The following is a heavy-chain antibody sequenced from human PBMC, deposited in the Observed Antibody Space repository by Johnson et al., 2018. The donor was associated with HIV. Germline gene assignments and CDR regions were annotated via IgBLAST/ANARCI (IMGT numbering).Heavy chain of an antibody. CDR1: GFTFDDYA. CDR2: ISWNSGSI. D-gene: IGHD1-26*01. J-gene: IGHJ3*02. CDR3: AKDCALVGATVWPDAFDI. Sequence: VQLVESGGGLVQPGRSLRLSCAASGFTFDDYAMHWVRQAPGKGLEWVSGISWNSGSIGYADSVKGRFTISRDNAKNSLYLKMNSLRAEDTALYYCAKDCALVGATVWPDAFDIWGQGTMVTVSS. V-gene: IGHV3-9*01.